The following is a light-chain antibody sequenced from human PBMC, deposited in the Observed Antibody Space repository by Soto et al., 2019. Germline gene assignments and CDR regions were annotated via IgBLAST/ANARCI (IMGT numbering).Light chain of an antibody. V-gene: IGKV3-15*01. CDR3: QQNYNSRWT. Sequence: EIVMTQSPATLSVSPGERATLSCRASQSVSSNLAWYQQKPGQAPRLLIYGASTRATGIPARFSGSGSGTEFTLTISSLQSEDFAVYYCQQNYNSRWTFGQGTEIEI. J-gene: IGKJ1*01. CDR1: QSVSSN. CDR2: GAS.